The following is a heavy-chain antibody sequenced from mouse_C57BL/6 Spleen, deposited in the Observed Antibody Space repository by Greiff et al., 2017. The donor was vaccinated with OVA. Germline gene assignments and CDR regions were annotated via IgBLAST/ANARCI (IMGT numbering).Heavy chain of an antibody. Sequence: VKLQQPGAELVKPGASVKVSCKASGYTFTSYWMHWVKQRPGQGLEWIGRIHPSDSDTNYNQKFKGKATLTVDKSSSTAYMQLSSLTSEDSAVYYCAIAYYLSEGFAYWGQGTLVTVSA. D-gene: IGHD1-1*01. CDR2: IHPSDSDT. J-gene: IGHJ3*01. CDR1: GYTFTSYW. CDR3: AIAYYLSEGFAY. V-gene: IGHV1-74*01.